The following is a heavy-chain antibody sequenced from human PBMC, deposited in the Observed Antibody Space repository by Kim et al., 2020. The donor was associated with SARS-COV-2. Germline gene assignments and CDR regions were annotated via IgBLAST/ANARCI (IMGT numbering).Heavy chain of an antibody. Sequence: ASVKVSCKASGYTFISYAMHWVRQAPGQRLEWMGWINAGNGNTKYSQKFQGRVTITRDTSATTVYMELSSLISEDTAVYYCARGTASSHSNSWYLFARCEFDYWGQGTLVTVSS. V-gene: IGHV1-3*01. CDR1: GYTFISYA. J-gene: IGHJ4*02. D-gene: IGHD6-13*01. CDR3: ARGTASSHSNSWYLFARCEFDY. CDR2: INAGNGNT.